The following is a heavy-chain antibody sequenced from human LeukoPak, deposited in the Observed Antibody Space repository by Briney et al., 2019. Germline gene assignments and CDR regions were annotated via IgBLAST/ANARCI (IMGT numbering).Heavy chain of an antibody. CDR3: VRGRELNY. CDR2: IYNSGNT. V-gene: IGHV4-59*01. Sequence: SETLSLTCTVSGVSISIYYWSWIRQPPGKGLEWIGYIYNSGNTNYNPSFKSRVTVSEDTPKNQFSLKLSSVTAADTAVYYCVRGRELNYWGQGTLVTVSS. CDR1: GVSISIYY. D-gene: IGHD3-10*01. J-gene: IGHJ4*02.